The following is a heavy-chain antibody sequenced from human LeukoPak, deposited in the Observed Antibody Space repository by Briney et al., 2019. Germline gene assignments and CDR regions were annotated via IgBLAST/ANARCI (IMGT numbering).Heavy chain of an antibody. D-gene: IGHD1-26*01. V-gene: IGHV3-30*03. Sequence: GGSLRLSCAASGFTFSSYGMHWVRQAPGKGLEWVAVISYDGSNKYYADSVKGRFTISRDNSKNTLYLQMNSLRAEDTAVYYCARDAGSYNNWFDPWGQGTLVTVSS. CDR2: ISYDGSNK. CDR1: GFTFSSYG. CDR3: ARDAGSYNNWFDP. J-gene: IGHJ5*02.